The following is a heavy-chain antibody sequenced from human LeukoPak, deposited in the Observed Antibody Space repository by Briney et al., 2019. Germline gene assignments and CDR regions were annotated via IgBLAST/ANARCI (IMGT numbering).Heavy chain of an antibody. Sequence: PGRSLILSCAASAFTFSNHGMHWVRQAPGKGLEWVANIWYDGSQEYYADTVKGRFTISRDISKNTLYLQMNSLRAEDTAVYYCARDLAAARLDFRGQGTLVTVSS. CDR3: ARDLAAARLDF. V-gene: IGHV3-33*01. D-gene: IGHD6-6*01. CDR2: IWYDGSQE. J-gene: IGHJ4*02. CDR1: AFTFSNHG.